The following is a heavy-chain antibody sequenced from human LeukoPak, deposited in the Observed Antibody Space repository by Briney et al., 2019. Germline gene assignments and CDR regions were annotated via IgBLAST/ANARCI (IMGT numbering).Heavy chain of an antibody. V-gene: IGHV3-13*04. J-gene: IGHJ3*01. Sequence: GGSLRLSCAASGLTFSTYDMHWVRQVTGKGLEWVSGIGKAGDTYYAGSVKGRFTISRENAKNSLYLQMNSLSTGDTAVYYCARGGYSGFDVWGQGTMVTVSS. CDR2: IGKAGDT. D-gene: IGHD5-12*01. CDR1: GLTFSTYD. CDR3: ARGGYSGFDV.